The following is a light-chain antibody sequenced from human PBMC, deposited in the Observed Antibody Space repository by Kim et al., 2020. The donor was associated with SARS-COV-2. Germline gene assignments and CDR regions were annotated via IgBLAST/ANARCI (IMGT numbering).Light chain of an antibody. V-gene: IGKV3-20*01. CDR3: QLYGGSPIT. CDR2: DTY. J-gene: IGKJ4*01. Sequence: TQSPVTLSLSPGERATLSCRASQNIVGNYLAWYQQKPGQAPRLLIHDTYRRASGVPDRFSGSGSGAEFTLTISSLEPEDFAVYSCQLYGGSPITFGGWTKVDIK. CDR1: QNIVGNY.